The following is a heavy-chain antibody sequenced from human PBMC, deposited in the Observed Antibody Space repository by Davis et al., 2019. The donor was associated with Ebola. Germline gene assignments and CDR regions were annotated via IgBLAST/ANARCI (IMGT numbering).Heavy chain of an antibody. V-gene: IGHV4-59*08. J-gene: IGHJ4*02. CDR3: ARVYYDILTGYTPFGY. Sequence: SETLSLTCTVSGGSISNSYWSWIRQPPGKGLEWIGYIYSSGSTNYNPSLKSRVTISVDTSKNQFSLKLSSVTAADTAVYYCARVYYDILTGYTPFGYWGQGTLVTVSS. CDR2: IYSSGST. CDR1: GGSISNSY. D-gene: IGHD3-9*01.